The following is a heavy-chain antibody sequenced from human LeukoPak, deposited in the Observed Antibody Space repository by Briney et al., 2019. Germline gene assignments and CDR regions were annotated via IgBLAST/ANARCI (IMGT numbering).Heavy chain of an antibody. CDR2: IKQDGSEK. Sequence: GGSLRLSCAASGFTFSSYAMSWVRQAPGKGLEWVANIKQDGSEKYYVDSVKGRFTISRDNAKNSLYLQMNSLRAEDTAVYYCARGGDSGDVLLWFGELKGFDYWGQGTLVTVSS. CDR1: GFTFSSYA. CDR3: ARGGDSGDVLLWFGELKGFDY. J-gene: IGHJ4*02. D-gene: IGHD3-10*01. V-gene: IGHV3-7*01.